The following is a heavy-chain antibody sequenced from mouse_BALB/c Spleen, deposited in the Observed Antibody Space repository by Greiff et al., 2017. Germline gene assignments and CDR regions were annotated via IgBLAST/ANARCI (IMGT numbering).Heavy chain of an antibody. Sequence: QVHVKQSGAELVRPGSSVKISCKASGYAFSSYWMNWVKQRPGQGLEWIGQIYPGDGDTNYNGKFKGKATLTADKSSSTAYMQLSSLTSEDSAVYFCARDYYDYDNAWFAYWGQGTLVTVSA. CDR3: ARDYYDYDNAWFAY. J-gene: IGHJ3*01. CDR1: GYAFSSYW. D-gene: IGHD2-4*01. V-gene: IGHV1-80*01. CDR2: IYPGDGDT.